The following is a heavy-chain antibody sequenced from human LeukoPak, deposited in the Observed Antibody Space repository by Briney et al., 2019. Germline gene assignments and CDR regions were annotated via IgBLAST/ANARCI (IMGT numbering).Heavy chain of an antibody. CDR3: ARANPLYCSSTTCLFDY. CDR1: GYTFTGYY. J-gene: IGHJ4*02. CDR2: INPNSGDT. V-gene: IGHV1-2*02. D-gene: IGHD2-2*01. Sequence: ASVKVSCKASGYTFTGYYMHWVRQAPGQGFEWIGWINPNSGDTNYAQKFQGRVTTTRDTSISTAHMELSRLRSDDTAVYYCARANPLYCSSTTCLFDYWGQGTLVTVSS.